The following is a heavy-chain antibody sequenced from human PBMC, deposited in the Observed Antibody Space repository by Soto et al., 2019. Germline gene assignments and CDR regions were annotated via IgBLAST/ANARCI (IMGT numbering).Heavy chain of an antibody. D-gene: IGHD3-3*01. Sequence: SETLSLTCTVSGGSISSYYWSWIRQPPGKGLEWIGYIYYSGSTNYNPSLKSRVTISVDTSKNQFSLKLSSVTAADTAVYYCARLAYYDFWIGYYWDKHNNWFDPWGQGTLVTVSS. J-gene: IGHJ5*02. CDR3: ARLAYYDFWIGYYWDKHNNWFDP. V-gene: IGHV4-59*01. CDR1: GGSISSYY. CDR2: IYYSGST.